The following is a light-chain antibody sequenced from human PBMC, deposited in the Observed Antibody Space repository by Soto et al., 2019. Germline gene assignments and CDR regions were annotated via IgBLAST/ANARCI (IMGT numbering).Light chain of an antibody. CDR2: GVS. CDR3: HQYDHWPQT. V-gene: IGKV3-15*01. J-gene: IGKJ1*01. CDR1: QSVRSY. Sequence: EVVMTQSPATLSVSPGERATLSCGTSQSVRSYLAWYQQKPGQAPRLLIHGVSTRAPGIPARFSGSGSGTDFTLTISSLQSEDFAVYYCHQYDHWPQTFGQGTKVDIK.